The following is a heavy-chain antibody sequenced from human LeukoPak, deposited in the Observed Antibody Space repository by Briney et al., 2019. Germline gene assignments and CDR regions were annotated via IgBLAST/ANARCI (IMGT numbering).Heavy chain of an antibody. D-gene: IGHD2-21*01. CDR3: AREGHRDFDY. J-gene: IGHJ4*02. V-gene: IGHV3-21*01. CDR1: GFTFSSYR. Sequence: PGGSLRLSCAASGFTFSSYRMNWVRQAPGKGLEWVSSISSSSSYIYYADSVKGRFTISRDNAKNSLYLQMNSLRAEDTAVYYCAREGHRDFDYWGQGTLVTVSS. CDR2: ISSSSSYI.